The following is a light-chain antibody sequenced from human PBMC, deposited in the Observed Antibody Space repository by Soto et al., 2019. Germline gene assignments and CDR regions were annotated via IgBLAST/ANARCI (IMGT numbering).Light chain of an antibody. V-gene: IGLV2-23*01. CDR2: EAS. J-gene: IGLJ1*01. CDR1: SSDVGSHKL. CDR3: CSNAGGSTYV. Sequence: QSALTQPASVSGSPGQSITIYCTGTSSDVGSHKLVSWYQQYPGKAPKLIIFEASKRPSGVSNRFSGSKSGSTASLTISGLQAEDEADYYCCSNAGGSTYVFGTGTKITVL.